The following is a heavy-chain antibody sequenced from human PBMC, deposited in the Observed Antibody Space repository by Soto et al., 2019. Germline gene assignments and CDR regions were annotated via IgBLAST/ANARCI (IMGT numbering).Heavy chain of an antibody. Sequence: SVKVSCKASGNTFTNFGVTWVRQAPGQGLEWMGGISPFFGEPNYAQKFQGRVTITADESTSTAYMELSSLRSEDTAVYYCARVLGDCGGDCYAIQDGAFDIWGQGTMVTVSS. CDR1: GNTFTNFG. CDR2: ISPFFGEP. J-gene: IGHJ3*02. V-gene: IGHV1-69*13. D-gene: IGHD2-21*02. CDR3: ARVLGDCGGDCYAIQDGAFDI.